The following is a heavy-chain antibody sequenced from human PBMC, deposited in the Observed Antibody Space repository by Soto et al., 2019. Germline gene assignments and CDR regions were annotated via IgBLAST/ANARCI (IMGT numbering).Heavy chain of an antibody. CDR2: INPSGGST. D-gene: IGHD6-13*01. V-gene: IGHV1-46*03. CDR1: GYTFTSYY. Sequence: ASVKVSCKASGYTFTSYYMHWVRQAPGQGLEWMGIINPSGGSTSYAQKFQGRVTMTRDTSTSTVYMELSSLRSEDTAVYYCAXDPLGYSSSWCFDYWGQGTLVTVSS. CDR3: AXDPLGYSSSWCFDY. J-gene: IGHJ4*02.